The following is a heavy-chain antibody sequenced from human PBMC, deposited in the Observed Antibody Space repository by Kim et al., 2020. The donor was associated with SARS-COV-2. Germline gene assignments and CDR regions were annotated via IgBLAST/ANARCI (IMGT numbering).Heavy chain of an antibody. Sequence: GGSLRLSCAASGFTFSSYAMSWVRQAPGKGLEWVSASSGRGGSTYYGDSVKGRFTISSDNSKNKQYLQMNSLRAEDKAVYYCAKDQWLLTLVDYWGQGTL. CDR3: AKDQWLLTLVDY. CDR1: GFTFSSYA. CDR2: SSGRGGST. V-gene: IGHV3-23*01. D-gene: IGHD6-19*01. J-gene: IGHJ4*02.